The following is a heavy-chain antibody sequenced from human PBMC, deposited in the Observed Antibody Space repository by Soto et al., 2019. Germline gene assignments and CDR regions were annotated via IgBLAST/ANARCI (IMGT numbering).Heavy chain of an antibody. CDR3: AKHGYIGPYYFYGMGV. CDR1: GFTFSSYA. J-gene: IGHJ6*02. Sequence: GGSLRLSSAASGFTFSSYAMSWVRQAPGKGLEWVSAISGSGGSTYYADSVKGRFTISRDNSKNTLYLQMNSLRAEDTAVYYCAKHGYIGPYYFYGMGVWGQGTTVTVSS. CDR2: ISGSGGST. D-gene: IGHD3-22*01. V-gene: IGHV3-23*01.